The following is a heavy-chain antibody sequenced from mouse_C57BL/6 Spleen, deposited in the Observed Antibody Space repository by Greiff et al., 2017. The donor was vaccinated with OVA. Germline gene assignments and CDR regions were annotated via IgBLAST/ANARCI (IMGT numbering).Heavy chain of an antibody. CDR2: IDPETGGT. V-gene: IGHV1-15*01. J-gene: IGHJ4*01. CDR3: TRTLRDY. CDR1: GYTFTDHE. Sequence: QVQLQQSGAELVRPGASVTLSCKASGYTFTDHEMHWVKQTPVHGLEWIGAIDPETGGTAYNQKFKGKAILTADKSSSTAYMELRSLTSEDSAVYYCTRTLRDYWGQGTSVTVSS.